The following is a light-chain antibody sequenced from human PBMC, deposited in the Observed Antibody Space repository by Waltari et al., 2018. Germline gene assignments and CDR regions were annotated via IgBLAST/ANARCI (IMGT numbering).Light chain of an antibody. Sequence: QLVLTQSPSASASLGASVKLTCTLSSGHSSNVIAWLQQQQEKGPRYLMKVNRDGSHSKGDKFPDRFSGSISGDEPYLTSSSLQSEDDADYYCQTGGHGTWVFGGGTKLTVL. J-gene: IGLJ3*02. CDR1: SGHSSNV. V-gene: IGLV4-69*01. CDR2: VNRDGSH. CDR3: QTGGHGTWV.